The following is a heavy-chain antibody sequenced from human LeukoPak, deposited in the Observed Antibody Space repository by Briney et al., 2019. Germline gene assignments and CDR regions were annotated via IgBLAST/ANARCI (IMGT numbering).Heavy chain of an antibody. J-gene: IGHJ5*02. CDR3: AKDPQASRWFDR. D-gene: IGHD1-26*01. CDR2: ISSSGSGT. CDR1: GFTFKNSA. V-gene: IGHV3-23*01. Sequence: GSLRLSRKAPGFTFKNSALSWIRQAPGKGLELVSSISSSGSGTYYAESVQGRFSVSRDNSNNTLYLQMSGLRADDTAVYFCAKDPQASRWFDRWGQGTLVTVSS.